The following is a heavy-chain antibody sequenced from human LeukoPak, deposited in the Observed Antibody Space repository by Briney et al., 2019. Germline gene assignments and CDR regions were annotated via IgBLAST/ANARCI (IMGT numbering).Heavy chain of an antibody. Sequence: EXLSLTCAVYGGSFSGYYWSWIRQPPGKGLEWIGEINHGGSTNYNPSLKSLVTISVDTSKNQFSLKLSSVTAADTAVYYCARKLSRGSYYFDYWGQGTLVTVSS. D-gene: IGHD1-26*01. CDR3: ARKLSRGSYYFDY. CDR1: GGSFSGYY. V-gene: IGHV4-34*01. J-gene: IGHJ4*02. CDR2: INHGGST.